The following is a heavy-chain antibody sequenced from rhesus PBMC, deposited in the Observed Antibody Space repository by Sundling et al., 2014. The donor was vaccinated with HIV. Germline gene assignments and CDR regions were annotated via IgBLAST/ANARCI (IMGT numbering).Heavy chain of an antibody. CDR3: AKSYSGPFDS. CDR1: GDSISDNYY. D-gene: IGHD6-25*01. Sequence: QVQLQESGPGLVKPSETLSLTCDVSGDSISDNYYWNWIRQPPGKGLEWIGNIYGGTGSTYYNPSLKSRVTISKDTSKNHFSLKVRSLTAADTAVYYCAKSYSGPFDSWGRGGLVTVSS. J-gene: IGHJ4*01. CDR2: IYGGTGST. V-gene: IGHV4S9*01.